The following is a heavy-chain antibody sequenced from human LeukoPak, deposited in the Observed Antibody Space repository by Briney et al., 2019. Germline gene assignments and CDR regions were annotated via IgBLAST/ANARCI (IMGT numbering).Heavy chain of an antibody. CDR3: AKDGAQYSSGPECDP. CDR1: GLHFSGTA. Sequence: GGSLRLSCAASGLHFSGTAMSWIRQAPGKGLEWVSAISHDGMNAYYADSVKGRFTISRDNSKKTVSLEMSSLTAADTGVYYCAKDGAQYSSGPECDPRGQGALVTVSP. V-gene: IGHV3-23*01. J-gene: IGHJ5*02. CDR2: ISHDGMNA. D-gene: IGHD6-19*01.